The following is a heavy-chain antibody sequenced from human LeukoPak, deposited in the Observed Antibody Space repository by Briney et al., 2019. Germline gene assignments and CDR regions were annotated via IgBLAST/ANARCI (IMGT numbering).Heavy chain of an antibody. CDR1: GFTFSSYG. Sequence: QPGRSLRLSCAASGFTFSSYGMHWVRQAPGKGLEWVAVIWYDGSNKYYADSVKGRFTISRDNSKNTLYLQMNSLRAEDTAVYYCARDLKTSGWYGDFDYWGQGTLATVSS. D-gene: IGHD6-19*01. CDR3: ARDLKTSGWYGDFDY. CDR2: IWYDGSNK. J-gene: IGHJ4*02. V-gene: IGHV3-33*01.